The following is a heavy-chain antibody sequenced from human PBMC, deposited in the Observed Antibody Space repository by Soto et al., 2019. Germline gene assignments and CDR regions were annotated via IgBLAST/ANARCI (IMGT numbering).Heavy chain of an antibody. J-gene: IGHJ6*02. Sequence: GGSLRLSCAASGFTFSNAWMNWVRQAPGKGLEWVGRIKSKTDGGTTDYAAPVKGRFTISRDDSKNTLYLQMNSLKTEDTAVYYCMGGSNYYYYYGMDVWGQGTTVTVSS. V-gene: IGHV3-15*01. D-gene: IGHD5-12*01. CDR2: IKSKTDGGTT. CDR3: MGGSNYYYYYGMDV. CDR1: GFTFSNAW.